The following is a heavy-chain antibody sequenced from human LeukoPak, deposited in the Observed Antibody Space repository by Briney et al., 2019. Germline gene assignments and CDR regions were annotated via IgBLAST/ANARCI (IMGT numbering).Heavy chain of an antibody. CDR3: ARDNTGRSDY. V-gene: IGHV3-33*01. CDR1: GFIFSSYG. CDR2: IWYDGSKT. D-gene: IGHD1-26*01. J-gene: IGHJ4*03. Sequence: AGGSLRLSCAASGFIFSSYGMHWVRQAPGKGLEWVAVIWYDGSKTYYADSVQGRFTVSRDNSKNTLYLQMSSLRDDDTAIYYCARDNTGRSDYWGQGALVTVSS.